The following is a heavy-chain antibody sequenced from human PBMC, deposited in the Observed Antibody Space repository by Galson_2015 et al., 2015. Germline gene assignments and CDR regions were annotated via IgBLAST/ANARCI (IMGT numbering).Heavy chain of an antibody. V-gene: IGHV4-59*01. CDR1: GGSISSYY. Sequence: TVSGGSISSYYWSWIRQPPGKGLEWIGYIYYSGSTNYNPSLKSRVTISVDTSKNQFSLKLSSVTAADTAVYYCAREGRDAFDIWGQGTMVTVSS. J-gene: IGHJ3*02. CDR2: IYYSGST. CDR3: AREGRDAFDI.